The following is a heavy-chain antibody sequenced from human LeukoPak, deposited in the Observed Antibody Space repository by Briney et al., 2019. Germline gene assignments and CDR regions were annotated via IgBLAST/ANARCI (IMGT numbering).Heavy chain of an antibody. CDR3: AKDIEAGTAGFSFDY. CDR2: ITANGDST. D-gene: IGHD2-21*02. V-gene: IGHV3-43*02. J-gene: IGHJ4*02. CDR1: GFSFAYYA. Sequence: PGGSLRLSCAASGFSFAYYAMHWVRQAPGKGLEWVSLITANGDSTYHADSVKGRFTISRDNSKNSLSLQMNSLRTEDTALYYCAKDIEAGTAGFSFDYWGQGTLVAVSS.